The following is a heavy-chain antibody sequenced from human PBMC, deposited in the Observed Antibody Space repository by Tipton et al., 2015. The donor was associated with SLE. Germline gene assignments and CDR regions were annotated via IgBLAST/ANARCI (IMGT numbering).Heavy chain of an antibody. CDR1: GYTFSGYY. V-gene: IGHV1-2*06. CDR2: ISPSSGGT. D-gene: IGHD1-14*01. Sequence: QSGAEVKKPGASVKVSCKASGYTFSGYYIHWVRQAPGQRLEWLGRISPSSGGTDYAQTFQGRGTMSRDRSISTAYMELSGLRSDDTAVYYCASNGINGTSWDVDYWGQGTLVTVSS. J-gene: IGHJ4*02. CDR3: ASNGINGTSWDVDY.